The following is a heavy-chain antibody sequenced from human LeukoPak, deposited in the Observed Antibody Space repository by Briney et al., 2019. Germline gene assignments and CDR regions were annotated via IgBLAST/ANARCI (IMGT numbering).Heavy chain of an antibody. CDR1: GGSFSGYY. D-gene: IGHD1-14*01. Sequence: ASETLSLTCAVYGGSFSGYYWSWIRQPPGKGLEWIGNIYYSGSTYYNPSLKSRVTISVDTSKNQFSLKLNSVTAADTAVYFCARGGLGNHKFFDIWGQGTMVTVSS. V-gene: IGHV4-34*01. CDR3: ARGGLGNHKFFDI. J-gene: IGHJ3*02. CDR2: IYYSGST.